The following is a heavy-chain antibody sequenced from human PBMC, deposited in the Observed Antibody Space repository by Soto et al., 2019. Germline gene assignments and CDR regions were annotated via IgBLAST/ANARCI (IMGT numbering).Heavy chain of an antibody. V-gene: IGHV3-74*01. CDR3: ARRPTERPTTRTTWGPFDI. Sequence: GSLRLSCAASGFIFSSYWMHWVRQAPGKGLVWVSRINSDGTTTSYADSVKGRFTISRDNAKNTLYLQMNSLTAEDTAVYYCARRPTERPTTRTTWGPFDIWGQGTMVTVSS. CDR1: GFIFSSYW. CDR2: INSDGTTT. J-gene: IGHJ3*02. D-gene: IGHD7-27*01.